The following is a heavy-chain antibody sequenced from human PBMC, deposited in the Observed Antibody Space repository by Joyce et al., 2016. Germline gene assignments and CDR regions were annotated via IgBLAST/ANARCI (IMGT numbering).Heavy chain of an antibody. CDR3: ARSAVRGTLSPFFDY. Sequence: EVQLAQSGGEVKKPGESLKISCKGVGYSFTSYWLGWVRQMPGKGLELMGIINPEDSDTRYSPSFQGQVTISVDRSIKTAHLRWGSLRASDTAIYYCARSAVRGTLSPFFDYWGQGSLVTVSS. D-gene: IGHD3-16*01. V-gene: IGHV5-51*01. J-gene: IGHJ4*02. CDR2: INPEDSDT. CDR1: GYSFTSYW.